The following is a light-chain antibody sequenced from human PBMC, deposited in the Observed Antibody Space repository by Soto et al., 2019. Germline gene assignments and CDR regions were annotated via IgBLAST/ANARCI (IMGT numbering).Light chain of an antibody. CDR2: AAS. CDR1: QIISSY. CDR3: QQSYSTQT. V-gene: IGKV1-39*01. Sequence: DIQMTQSPSSLSASVGDRVTITCRASQIISSYLNWYQQKPGKAPKLLIYAASSLQSGVPSRFNGSGSWTDFTLTMSSLQPEDFATYYWQQSYSTQTFGQGTKVEIK. J-gene: IGKJ1*01.